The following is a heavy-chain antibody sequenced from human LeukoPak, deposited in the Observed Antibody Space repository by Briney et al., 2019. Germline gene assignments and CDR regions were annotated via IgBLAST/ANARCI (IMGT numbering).Heavy chain of an antibody. D-gene: IGHD3-22*01. CDR3: ARHDFRTYYYDSI. V-gene: IGHV4-39*01. J-gene: IGHJ4*02. Sequence: SGTLSLTCTVSGGSISSSSYYWGWIRQPPGKGLEWIGTIYYSGSTYYNPSLKSRVTISVDTSKNQFSLRLSSVTAADTAVYYCARHDFRTYYYDSIWGQGTLVTVSS. CDR1: GGSISSSSYY. CDR2: IYYSGST.